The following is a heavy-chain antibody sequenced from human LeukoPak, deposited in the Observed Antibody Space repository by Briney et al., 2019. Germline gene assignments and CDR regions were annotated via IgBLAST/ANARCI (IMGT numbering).Heavy chain of an antibody. CDR2: INHSGST. Sequence: PSETLSLTCAVYGGSFSGYYWSWIRQPPGKGLEWIGEINHSGSTNYNPSLKSRVTISVDTPKNQFSLKLSSVTAADTAVYYCAKYVWGSYPTFEDYWGQGTLVTVSS. D-gene: IGHD3-16*02. J-gene: IGHJ4*02. V-gene: IGHV4-34*01. CDR1: GGSFSGYY. CDR3: AKYVWGSYPTFEDY.